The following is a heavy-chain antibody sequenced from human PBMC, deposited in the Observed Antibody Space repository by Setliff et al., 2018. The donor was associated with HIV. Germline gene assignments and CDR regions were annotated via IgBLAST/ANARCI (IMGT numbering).Heavy chain of an antibody. D-gene: IGHD6-25*01. CDR2: IDPSDSDS. J-gene: IGHJ4*02. Sequence: PGESLKISCKGSGNSFSNHWISWVRQVPGQGLEWMGNIDPSDSDSRYSPSFRGQVTISADKSTTTAYLDWASLKASDTAMYYCVRYIGAAAGYIDHWGQGTLVTVSS. V-gene: IGHV5-51*01. CDR1: GNSFSNHW. CDR3: VRYIGAAAGYIDH.